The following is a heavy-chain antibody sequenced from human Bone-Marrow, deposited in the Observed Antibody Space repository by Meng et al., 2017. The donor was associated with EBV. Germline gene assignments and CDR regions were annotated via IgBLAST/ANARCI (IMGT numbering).Heavy chain of an antibody. Sequence: QGQRGQAGAEVKTPGASVKVSCKASGYTFTSYDITWVRQATGQGLEWMGWMNPNSGNTGYAQKFQGRVTMTRNTSISTAYMELSSLRSEDTAVYYCASGIQLWLFAFDIWGQGTMVTVSS. J-gene: IGHJ3*02. CDR3: ASGIQLWLFAFDI. D-gene: IGHD5-18*01. CDR2: MNPNSGNT. V-gene: IGHV1-8*01. CDR1: GYTFTSYD.